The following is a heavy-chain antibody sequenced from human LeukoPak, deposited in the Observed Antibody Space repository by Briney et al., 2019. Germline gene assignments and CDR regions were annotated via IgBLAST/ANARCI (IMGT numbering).Heavy chain of an antibody. V-gene: IGHV1-8*01. Sequence: DSVKVSCKASGYTFTSYDINWVRQPTGQGLEWMGWMNPNSGNTGYAQKFQGRVTMTRNTSISTAYMELSSLRSEDTAVYYCARAGRHYDSSGSSWFDPWGQGTLVTVSS. D-gene: IGHD3-22*01. CDR2: MNPNSGNT. CDR3: ARAGRHYDSSGSSWFDP. J-gene: IGHJ5*02. CDR1: GYTFTSYD.